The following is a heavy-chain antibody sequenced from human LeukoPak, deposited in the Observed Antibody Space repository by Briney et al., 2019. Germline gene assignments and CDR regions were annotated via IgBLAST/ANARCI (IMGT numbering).Heavy chain of an antibody. J-gene: IGHJ4*02. V-gene: IGHV3-21*01. CDR3: ARVGYCGGDCYSNFDY. CDR1: GFTFSSYS. D-gene: IGHD2-21*02. Sequence: PGGSLRLSCAASGFTFSSYSMNWVRQAPGKGLEWVSSISSSSSYIYYADSVKGRFTISRDNAKNSLYLQMNSLRAEDTAVYYCARVGYCGGDCYSNFDYWGQGTLVTVSS. CDR2: ISSSSSYI.